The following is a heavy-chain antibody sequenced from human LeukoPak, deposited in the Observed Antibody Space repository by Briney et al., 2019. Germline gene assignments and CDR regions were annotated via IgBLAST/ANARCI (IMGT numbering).Heavy chain of an antibody. J-gene: IGHJ4*02. CDR3: AKDRSGWYSDY. CDR1: GFTFSSYG. V-gene: IGHV3-30*18. Sequence: PGRSLRLSCAASGFTFSSYGMHWVRQAPGKGLEWVAVISYDGSNKYYADSVKGRFTISRDNSKNTLYLQMNSLRAEDTAVYYCAKDRSGWYSDYWGQGTLVTVSS. CDR2: ISYDGSNK. D-gene: IGHD6-19*01.